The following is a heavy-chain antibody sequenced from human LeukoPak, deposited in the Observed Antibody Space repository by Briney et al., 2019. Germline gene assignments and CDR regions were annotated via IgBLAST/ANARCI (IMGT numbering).Heavy chain of an antibody. J-gene: IGHJ5*02. V-gene: IGHV3-53*01. Sequence: PGGSLRLSCAASGFTVSSNYMIWVRQAPGKGLEWVSIIYSSGNTYYADSVKGRFTISRDTSKNTLYLQMNSLRAEDTAFYYCAREVGATRGLDPWGQGTLVTVSS. CDR3: AREVGATRGLDP. CDR1: GFTVSSNY. CDR2: IYSSGNT. D-gene: IGHD1-26*01.